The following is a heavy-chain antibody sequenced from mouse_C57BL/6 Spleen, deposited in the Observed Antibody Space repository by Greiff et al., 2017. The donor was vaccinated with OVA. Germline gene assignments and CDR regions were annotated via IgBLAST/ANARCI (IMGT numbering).Heavy chain of an antibody. CDR3: ARHYGNGFAY. D-gene: IGHD2-1*01. J-gene: IGHJ3*01. V-gene: IGHV5-12*01. CDR2: ISNGGGST. CDR1: GFTFSDYY. Sequence: EVHLVESGGGLVQPGGSLKLSCAASGFTFSDYYMYWVRQTPEKRLEWVAYISNGGGSTYYPDTVKGRFTISRDNAKNTLYLQMSRLKSEDTAMYYCARHYGNGFAYWGQGTLVTVSA.